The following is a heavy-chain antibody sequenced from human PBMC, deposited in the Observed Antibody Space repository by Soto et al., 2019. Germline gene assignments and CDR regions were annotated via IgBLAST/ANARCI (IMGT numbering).Heavy chain of an antibody. J-gene: IGHJ3*02. CDR1: GYTLTGYY. Sequence: QVQLVQHGAEVKKPGASVKVSCKASGYTLTGYYMHWVRQAPGQGLEWMGWINPNSGGTNYAQKFQGWVTMTMDTSISTAYMELSRLRSDDTAVYYCARDANPVDRNAFDIWGQGTMVTVSS. D-gene: IGHD5-12*01. V-gene: IGHV1-2*04. CDR3: ARDANPVDRNAFDI. CDR2: INPNSGGT.